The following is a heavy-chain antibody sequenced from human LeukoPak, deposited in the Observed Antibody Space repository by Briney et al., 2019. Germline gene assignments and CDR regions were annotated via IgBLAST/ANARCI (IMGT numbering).Heavy chain of an antibody. CDR3: ARDLRGGQWLPLFDY. V-gene: IGHV1-18*01. Sequence: ASVKVSCKASGYTFTSYGISWVRQAPGQGLEWMGWISAYNGNTNYAQKLQGRVTMTTDTSTSTAYMELRSLRSDDTAVYYCARDLRGGQWLPLFDYWGQGTLVTVSS. CDR1: GYTFTSYG. CDR2: ISAYNGNT. D-gene: IGHD6-19*01. J-gene: IGHJ4*02.